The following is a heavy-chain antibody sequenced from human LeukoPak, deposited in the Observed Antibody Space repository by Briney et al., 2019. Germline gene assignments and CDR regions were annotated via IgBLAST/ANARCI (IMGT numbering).Heavy chain of an antibody. J-gene: IGHJ4*02. CDR2: VRHHGGSE. D-gene: IGHD3-22*01. CDR3: AKDSQSGYTLNYFDY. V-gene: IGHV3-30*02. Sequence: GGSLRLSCAASGFGLSNYGMHWVRQAPGKGLEWVAFVRHHGGSEYYADSVKGRFTISRDTSKNTLFLQMNSLRAEDTAVYYCAKDSQSGYTLNYFDYWGQGTLVTVSS. CDR1: GFGLSNYG.